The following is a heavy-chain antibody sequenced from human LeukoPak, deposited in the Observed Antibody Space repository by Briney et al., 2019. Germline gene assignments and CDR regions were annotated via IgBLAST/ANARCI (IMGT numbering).Heavy chain of an antibody. Sequence: ASVKVSCKASGYTLTGYYMHWVRQAPGQGLEWMGWINPNSGGTNYAQKFQGRVTMTRDTSISTAYMELSRLRSDDTAVYYCARDLGGSGSYYNVHYYYYGMDVWAKGPRSPSP. CDR2: INPNSGGT. J-gene: IGHJ6*02. V-gene: IGHV1-2*02. D-gene: IGHD3-10*01. CDR1: GYTLTGYY. CDR3: ARDLGGSGSYYNVHYYYYGMDV.